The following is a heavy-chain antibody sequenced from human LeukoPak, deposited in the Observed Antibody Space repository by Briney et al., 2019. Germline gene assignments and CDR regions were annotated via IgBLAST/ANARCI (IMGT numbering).Heavy chain of an antibody. V-gene: IGHV4-61*05. CDR2: IYYSGTT. CDR3: ARGGSYVWGSYRLKSWFDP. Sequence: SETLSLTCSVSGGSISSRSYYWGWIRHPPGKGLEWIGFIYYSGTTNYNPSLKSRVTISVDTSKNQFSLKLSSVTAADTAVYYCARGGSYVWGSYRLKSWFDPWGQGTLVTVSS. CDR1: GGSISSRSYY. J-gene: IGHJ5*02. D-gene: IGHD3-16*02.